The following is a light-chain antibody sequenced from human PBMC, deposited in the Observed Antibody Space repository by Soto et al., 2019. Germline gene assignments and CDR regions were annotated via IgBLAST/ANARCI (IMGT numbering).Light chain of an antibody. V-gene: IGKV1-27*01. CDR3: QKYNSVPPT. CDR2: GAS. Sequence: DIRMTQSPSSLSASVGDRVTITCRASQNILDDLAWYQQKPGKPPNLLISGASTLQSGVSSRFSGSGSGTDFTLTISNLPPEDVATYYCQKYNSVPPTFGGGTKLEI. CDR1: QNILDD. J-gene: IGKJ4*01.